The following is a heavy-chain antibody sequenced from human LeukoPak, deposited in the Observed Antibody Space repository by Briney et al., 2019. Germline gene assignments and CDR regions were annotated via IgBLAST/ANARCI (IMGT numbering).Heavy chain of an antibody. CDR2: IYYSGST. Sequence: SETLSLTCTVSGGSISSSSYYWGWIRQPPGKGLEWIGSIYYSGSTYYNPSLKSRVTISVDTSKHQFSLKLSSVTAADTAVYYCARLPVGVWGSYRYRYFDYWGQGTLVTVSS. D-gene: IGHD3-16*02. CDR1: GGSISSSSYY. J-gene: IGHJ4*02. V-gene: IGHV4-39*01. CDR3: ARLPVGVWGSYRYRYFDY.